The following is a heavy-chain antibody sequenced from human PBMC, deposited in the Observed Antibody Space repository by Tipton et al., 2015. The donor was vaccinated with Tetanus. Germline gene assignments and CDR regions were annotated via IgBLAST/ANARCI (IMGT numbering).Heavy chain of an antibody. Sequence: AASGFTVSSNYMSWVRQAPGKGLEWVSVIYSGGSTYYADAVKGRFTISRDNSKNTLYLQMNSLRAEDTAVYYCAGVGYSSSQFSFDYWGQGTLVTVSS. CDR1: GFTVSSNY. CDR2: IYSGGST. V-gene: IGHV3-53*01. D-gene: IGHD6-13*01. CDR3: AGVGYSSSQFSFDY. J-gene: IGHJ4*02.